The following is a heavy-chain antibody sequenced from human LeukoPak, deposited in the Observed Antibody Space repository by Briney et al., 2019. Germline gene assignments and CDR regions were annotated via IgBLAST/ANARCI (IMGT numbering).Heavy chain of an antibody. CDR1: GFTFSTYW. J-gene: IGHJ1*01. Sequence: GGSLRLSCAASGFTFSTYWMSWVRQAPGKGLEWVANIKQDGSEKYYVDSVKGRFTISRDNAKNSLYLEMNSLRAEDTAFYYCAKGKGGKSSTSWYAGYFHHWGQGTLVTVSS. V-gene: IGHV3-7*03. D-gene: IGHD6-13*01. CDR2: IKQDGSEK. CDR3: AKGKGGKSSTSWYAGYFHH.